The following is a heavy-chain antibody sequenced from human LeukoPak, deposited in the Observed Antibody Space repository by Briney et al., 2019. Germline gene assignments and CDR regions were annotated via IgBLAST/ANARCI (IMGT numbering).Heavy chain of an antibody. J-gene: IGHJ4*02. CDR2: INHSGST. Sequence: SETLSLTCAVYGGSFSGYYWSWNRQPPGKGLEWIGEINHSGSTNYNPSLKSRVTISVDTSKNQFSLKLSSVTAADTAVYYCARGRAAAAYWGQGTLVTVSS. CDR3: ARGRAAAAY. D-gene: IGHD6-13*01. CDR1: GGSFSGYY. V-gene: IGHV4-34*01.